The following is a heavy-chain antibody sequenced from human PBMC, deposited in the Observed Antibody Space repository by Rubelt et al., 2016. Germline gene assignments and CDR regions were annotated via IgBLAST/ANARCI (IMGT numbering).Heavy chain of an antibody. CDR2: INHSGSP. J-gene: IGHJ5*02. V-gene: IGHV4-34*01. CDR1: GGSFSVYY. CDR3: ARGLARAAAAPRRLWFDP. Sequence: QVQPQQWGAGLLKPSETLSLTCAVYGGSFSVYYWSWIRQPPGKGLEWIGEINHSGSPNYTPSLKSRVTISVDTSKNRLSLKVSSGTAGATAVYDCARGLARAAAAPRRLWFDPWGQGTLVTVSS. D-gene: IGHD6-13*01.